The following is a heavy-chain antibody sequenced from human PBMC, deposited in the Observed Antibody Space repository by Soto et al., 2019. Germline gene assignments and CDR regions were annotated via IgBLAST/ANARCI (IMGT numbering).Heavy chain of an antibody. CDR1: GYTFTSYG. V-gene: IGHV1-18*01. J-gene: IGHJ4*02. D-gene: IGHD6-13*01. CDR3: ARVNIAAAGTPLYSDFDY. Sequence: QVQLVQSGAEVKKPGASVKVSCKASGYTFTSYGISWVRQAPGQGLEWMGWISAYNGNTNYAQKLQGRVTMTTETATSTAYMELRSLRSDDTAVYYCARVNIAAAGTPLYSDFDYWGQGTLVTVSS. CDR2: ISAYNGNT.